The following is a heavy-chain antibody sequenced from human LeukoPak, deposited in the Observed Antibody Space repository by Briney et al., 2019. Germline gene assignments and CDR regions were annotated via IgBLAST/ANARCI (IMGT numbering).Heavy chain of an antibody. CDR1: GSIXXXSXX. D-gene: IGHD2-8*01. V-gene: IGHV4-39*01. Sequence: GSIXXXSXXWXWXXXPPXXXXXXXGXXXYSWSTYYNPSLKSRVTISVDTSKNQFSLKLSSVTAADTAVYYCARHAGRTIMGYYYYYMDVWGKGTTVTVSS. J-gene: IGHJ6*03. CDR2: XXYSWST. CDR3: ARHAGRTIMGYYYYYMDV.